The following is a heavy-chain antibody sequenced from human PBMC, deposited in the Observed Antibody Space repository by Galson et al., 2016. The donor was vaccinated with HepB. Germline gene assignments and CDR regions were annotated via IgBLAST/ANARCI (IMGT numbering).Heavy chain of an antibody. D-gene: IGHD1-1*01. CDR1: GYTFSNYG. J-gene: IGHJ4*02. CDR2: ISGHNGNT. CDR3: ARDWAEVFTNADN. V-gene: IGHV1-18*04. Sequence: SCKASGYTFSNYGITWVRQVPGQGLEWMGWISGHNGNTVYAQKFQGRVTVTTDTSTSTAFMEMRSLRPDDTAVYYCARDWAEVFTNADNWGQGTLVTVTS.